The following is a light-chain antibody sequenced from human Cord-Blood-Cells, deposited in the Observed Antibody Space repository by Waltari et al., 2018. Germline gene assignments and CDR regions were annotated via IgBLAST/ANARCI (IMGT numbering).Light chain of an antibody. J-gene: IGKJ3*01. Sequence: EIVLTQSPATLSLSPGERATLPCRASQSVSSYLAWSQQKPGQAPRLLIYDASNRATGIPARFSGSGSGTDFTLTISSLEPEDFAVYYCQQRSNWPLFTFGPGTKVDIK. CDR1: QSVSSY. CDR3: QQRSNWPLFT. CDR2: DAS. V-gene: IGKV3-11*01.